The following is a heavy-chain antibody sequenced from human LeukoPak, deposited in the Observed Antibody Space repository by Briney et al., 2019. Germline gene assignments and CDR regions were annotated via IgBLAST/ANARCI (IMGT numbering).Heavy chain of an antibody. Sequence: GGSLRLSCAASGFTFSSYWMSWVRQAPGKGLEWVANIKQDGSEKYYVDSVKGRFTISRDNAKNSLYLQMNSLRAEDTAVYYCARHLYYYGSGGYYYYYGMDVWGQGTTVTVSS. J-gene: IGHJ6*02. CDR2: IKQDGSEK. CDR1: GFTFSSYW. CDR3: ARHLYYYGSGGYYYYYGMDV. V-gene: IGHV3-7*03. D-gene: IGHD3-10*01.